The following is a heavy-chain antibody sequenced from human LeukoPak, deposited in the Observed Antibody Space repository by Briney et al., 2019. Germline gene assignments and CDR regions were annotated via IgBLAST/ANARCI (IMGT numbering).Heavy chain of an antibody. CDR1: GDSVSSNSGA. D-gene: IGHD3-10*01. CDR2: IYYRSKWKK. CDR3: ARDWSGNVAIDY. J-gene: IGHJ4*02. Sequence: SQTLSLTCAISGDSVSSNSGAWNWIRQSPSRGLEWLGRIYYRSKWKKDYAVSVGSRITINPDTSKNQFSLQLSSVTPEDAAVYYCARDWSGNVAIDYWGQGTLVTVSS. V-gene: IGHV6-1*01.